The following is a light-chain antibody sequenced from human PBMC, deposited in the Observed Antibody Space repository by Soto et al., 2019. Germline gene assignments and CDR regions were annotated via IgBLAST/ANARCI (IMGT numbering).Light chain of an antibody. V-gene: IGKV2-30*01. Sequence: DVVMTQSPLSLPVTLGQPASISCRSSQSLVYSDGNTYLNWFQQRPGQSPRRLIYKVSDRESGVTDRCRDRGSGTDFKLKSSRVEAEHVVDYYCMQGTHWPPTLGQGTKVEIK. CDR3: MQGTHWPPT. CDR1: QSLVYSDGNTY. J-gene: IGKJ1*01. CDR2: KVS.